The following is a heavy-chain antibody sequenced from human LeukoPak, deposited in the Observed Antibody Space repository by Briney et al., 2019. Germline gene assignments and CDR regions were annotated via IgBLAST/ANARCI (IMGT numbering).Heavy chain of an antibody. D-gene: IGHD6-13*01. CDR3: ARDKVIASAGTPNWFDP. CDR2: ISAYDGNT. Sequence: ASVKVSCTASGYTFTKYGISWVRQAPGQGLEWMGWISAYDGNTEYAQMLQGRVTMTTDTSTSTAYMELRSLRSDDTAVYYCARDKVIASAGTPNWFDPWGQGTLVTVSS. V-gene: IGHV1-18*01. J-gene: IGHJ5*02. CDR1: GYTFTKYG.